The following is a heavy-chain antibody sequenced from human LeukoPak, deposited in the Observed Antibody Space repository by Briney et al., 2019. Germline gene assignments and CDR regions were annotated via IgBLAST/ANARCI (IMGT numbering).Heavy chain of an antibody. D-gene: IGHD1-26*01. V-gene: IGHV3-23*01. CDR3: AREGNSGSLDEGAFDI. Sequence: GGSLRLSCAASGFTFSSYAMSWVRQAPGKGLEWVSAISGSGGSTYYADSVKGRFTISRDNSKNTLYLQMNSLRAEDTAVYYCAREGNSGSLDEGAFDIWGQGTMVTVSS. J-gene: IGHJ3*02. CDR1: GFTFSSYA. CDR2: ISGSGGST.